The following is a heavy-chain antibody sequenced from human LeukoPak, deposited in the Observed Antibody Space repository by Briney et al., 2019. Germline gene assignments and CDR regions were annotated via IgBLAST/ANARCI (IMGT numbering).Heavy chain of an antibody. CDR1: GGSITSSTHY. D-gene: IGHD4-17*01. Sequence: SETLSLTCTVSGGSITSSTHYWGWIRQPPGKGLEWIGTIYYTGSPTFYNPSLKSRLTISVDTSKSHFSLKLASVTAADTAVYYCARDFLRDYGDPFDSWGQGTLVTVSS. CDR3: ARDFLRDYGDPFDS. J-gene: IGHJ4*02. CDR2: IYYTGSPT. V-gene: IGHV4-39*07.